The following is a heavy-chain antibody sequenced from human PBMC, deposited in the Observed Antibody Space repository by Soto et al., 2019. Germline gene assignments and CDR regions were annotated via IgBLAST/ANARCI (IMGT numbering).Heavy chain of an antibody. CDR2: INPNSGGT. Sequence: ASVKVSCKASGYTFTGYYMHWVRQAPGQGLEWMGWINPNSGGTNYAQKFQGWVTMTRDTSISTAYMELSRLRSDDTAVYYCARETRVAASYYYGMDVWGQGTTVTVSS. CDR3: ARETRVAASYYYGMDV. D-gene: IGHD6-6*01. V-gene: IGHV1-2*04. J-gene: IGHJ6*02. CDR1: GYTFTGYY.